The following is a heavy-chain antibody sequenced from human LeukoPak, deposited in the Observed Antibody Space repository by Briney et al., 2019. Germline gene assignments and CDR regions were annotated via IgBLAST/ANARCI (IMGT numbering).Heavy chain of an antibody. Sequence: SPSETLSLTCTVSGGSIRSSYYYWGWIRQPPGKGLEWIGEINHSGSTNYNPSLKSRVTISVDTSKNQFSLKLSSVTAADTAVYYCARKDGVTAINYWGQRTLVTVSS. D-gene: IGHD2-21*02. V-gene: IGHV4-39*07. CDR3: ARKDGVTAINY. CDR1: GGSIRSSYYY. CDR2: INHSGST. J-gene: IGHJ4*02.